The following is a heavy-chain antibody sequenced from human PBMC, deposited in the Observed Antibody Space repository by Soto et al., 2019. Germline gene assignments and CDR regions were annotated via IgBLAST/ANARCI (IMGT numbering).Heavy chain of an antibody. V-gene: IGHV1-18*04. CDR2: ISAYNGNA. D-gene: IGHD3-10*01. J-gene: IGHJ3*02. CDR3: ARGMLRFGELYDAFDI. Sequence: QVQLVQSGVEVKKPGASVKVSCKASGYTFISHGITWVQQAPGQGLEWMGWISAYNGNANYEQKFQGRVTMTRDTSTSTAHMELRSLRSDDTAVYYCARGMLRFGELYDAFDIWGQGTMVIVSS. CDR1: GYTFISHG.